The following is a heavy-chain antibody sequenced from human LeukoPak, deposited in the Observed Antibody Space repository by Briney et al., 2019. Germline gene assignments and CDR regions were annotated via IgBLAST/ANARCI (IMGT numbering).Heavy chain of an antibody. CDR1: GFTFSINW. CDR2: IKKDGREK. CDR3: ARDKPHYSHDY. J-gene: IGHJ4*02. V-gene: IGHV3-7*04. Sequence: GGSLRLSCAASGFTFSINWMSWVRQAPGKWLEWVASIKKDGREKYYVESVKGRFTISRDDAKNSLYLKMNSLRAEDTAVYYCARDKPHYSHDYWGQGTLVTVSS. D-gene: IGHD5-18*01.